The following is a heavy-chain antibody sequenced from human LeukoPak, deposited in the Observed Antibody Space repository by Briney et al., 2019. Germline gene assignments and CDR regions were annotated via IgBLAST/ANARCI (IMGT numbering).Heavy chain of an antibody. J-gene: IGHJ6*04. V-gene: IGHV3-15*01. CDR2: IKSKTDGGTA. CDR1: GFTFSNAW. D-gene: IGHD3-10*02. CDR3: AELGITMIGGV. Sequence: PGGSLRLSCAASGFTFSNAWMSWVRQAPGKGLEWVGRIKSKTDGGTAEYAAPVKGGFTISRDDSRNTLYLQMNSLRAEDTAVYYCAELGITMIGGVWGKGTTVTISS.